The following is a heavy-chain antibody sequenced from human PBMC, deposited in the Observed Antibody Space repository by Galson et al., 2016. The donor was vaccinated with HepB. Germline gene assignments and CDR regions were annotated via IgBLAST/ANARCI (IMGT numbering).Heavy chain of an antibody. V-gene: IGHV1-18*01. Sequence: SVKVSCKASGYTFTNYGIRWVRQAPGQGLEWMGGIGAYNGNTFYSQKLQGRVTLTTETSTTTAYMELRSLRSDDTAVYYCARRGREQLVHQYYAMDVWGPGTTVTVSS. CDR2: IGAYNGNT. J-gene: IGHJ6*02. CDR3: ARRGREQLVHQYYAMDV. CDR1: GYTFTNYG. D-gene: IGHD6-6*01.